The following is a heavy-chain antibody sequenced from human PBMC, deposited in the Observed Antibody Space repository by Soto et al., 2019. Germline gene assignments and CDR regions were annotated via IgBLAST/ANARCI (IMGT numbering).Heavy chain of an antibody. CDR1: GGSISSGGYY. V-gene: IGHV4-31*03. Sequence: PSETLSLTCTVSGGSISSGGYYWSWIRQHPXKGLEWIGYIYYSGSTYYNPSLKSRVTISVDTSKNQFSLKLSSVTAADTAVYYCARVFLYSGYDIENRFDPWGQGTLVTVSS. D-gene: IGHD5-12*01. CDR3: ARVFLYSGYDIENRFDP. CDR2: IYYSGST. J-gene: IGHJ5*02.